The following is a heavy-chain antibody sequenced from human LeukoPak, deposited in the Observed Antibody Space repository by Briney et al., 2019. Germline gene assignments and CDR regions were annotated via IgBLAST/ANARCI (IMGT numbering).Heavy chain of an antibody. CDR2: INGNGYIT. CDR1: GFTFSSYA. CDR3: ARVKRDCSGGSCYSYDY. D-gene: IGHD2-15*01. V-gene: IGHV3-23*01. J-gene: IGHJ4*02. Sequence: GGSLRLSCAASGFTFSSYAISWVRQAPGKGLEWVSGINGNGYITYYADSVRGRFTISRDNSKNTLYLQMNSLRAGDTAVYYCARVKRDCSGGSCYSYDYWGQGTLVTVSS.